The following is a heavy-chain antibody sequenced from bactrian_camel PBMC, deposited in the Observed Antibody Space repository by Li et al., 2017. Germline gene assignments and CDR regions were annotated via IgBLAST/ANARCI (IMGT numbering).Heavy chain of an antibody. Sequence: HVQLVESGGGSVQTGGSLTLSCKPSFFILDDVEMAWYRQTPGNECELVASITGDGGTYYTDAVKGRFTISKDNVKTTVFLQMNNLKPEGTAMYVCAINPDYGYCSDGAWAYTRWGQGTQVTVS. CDR1: FFILDDVE. CDR2: ITGDGGT. D-gene: IGHD5*01. CDR3: AINPDYGYCSDGAWAYTR. V-gene: IGHV3S60*01. J-gene: IGHJ4*01.